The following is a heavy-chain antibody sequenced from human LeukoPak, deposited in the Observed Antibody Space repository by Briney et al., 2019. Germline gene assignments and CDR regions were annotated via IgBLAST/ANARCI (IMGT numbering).Heavy chain of an antibody. J-gene: IGHJ4*02. V-gene: IGHV3-30-3*01. Sequence: GGSLRLSCAASGFTFNSYVMHWVRQAPGKGLEWVAVISYDGSNKYYADSVKGRFTISRDNSKNTLYLQMSSLRPEDTAVYYCARGDSLGATMTDLDYWGQGTLVTVSS. CDR3: ARGDSLGATMTDLDY. CDR1: GFTFNSYV. D-gene: IGHD1-26*01. CDR2: ISYDGSNK.